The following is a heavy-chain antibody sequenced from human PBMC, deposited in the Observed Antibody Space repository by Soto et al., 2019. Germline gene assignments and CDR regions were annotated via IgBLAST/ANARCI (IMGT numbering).Heavy chain of an antibody. CDR2: MNPGSGKT. CDR1: GYTFINYD. Sequence: ASVKVSCKASGYTFINYDISWVRQATGQGLEWMGWMNPGSGKTGYANKFQGRVTMTRDASTSTAHLELSSLTSEDTAVYYCARMASAGTLNWFDSWGQGTQVTVS. CDR3: ARMASAGTLNWFDS. J-gene: IGHJ5*01. D-gene: IGHD6-13*01. V-gene: IGHV1-8*02.